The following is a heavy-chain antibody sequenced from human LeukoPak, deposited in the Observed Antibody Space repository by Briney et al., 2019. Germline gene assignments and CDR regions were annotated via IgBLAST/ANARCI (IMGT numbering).Heavy chain of an antibody. CDR1: GYTFTSYG. Sequence: ASVKVSCKASGYTFTSYGISWVRQAPGQGLEWMGWISAYNGNTNYAQKLQGRVTMTTDTSTSTAYMELSRLRSDDTAVYYCARDRGFDYVWGSYRYYDYWGQGTLVTVSS. D-gene: IGHD3-16*02. J-gene: IGHJ4*02. V-gene: IGHV1-18*01. CDR2: ISAYNGNT. CDR3: ARDRGFDYVWGSYRYYDY.